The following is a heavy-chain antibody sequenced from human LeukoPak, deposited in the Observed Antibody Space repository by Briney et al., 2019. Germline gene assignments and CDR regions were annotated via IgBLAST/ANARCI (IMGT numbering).Heavy chain of an antibody. V-gene: IGHV1-8*02. D-gene: IGHD3-10*01. CDR2: MNPNSGNT. CDR1: GYTFTGYY. J-gene: IGHJ4*02. CDR3: ARVARFGELMGGY. Sequence: ASVKVSCKASGYTFTGYYMHWVRQAPGQGLEWMGWMNPNSGNTGYAQKFQGRVTMTRNTSISTAYMELSSLRSEDTAVYYCARVARFGELMGGYWGQGTLVTVSS.